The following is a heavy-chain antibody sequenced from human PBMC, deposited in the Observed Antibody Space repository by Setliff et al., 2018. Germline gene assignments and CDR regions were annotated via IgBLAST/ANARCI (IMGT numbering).Heavy chain of an antibody. D-gene: IGHD6-19*01. CDR3: VREYSGGGLM. V-gene: IGHV1-18*01. J-gene: IGHJ3*01. Sequence: ASVKVSCKASGYTFTSYGFSWVRQAPGQGLEWMGWISAYNGNTNYGQRYQGRVTMTTDTSTNTVYMELRSPRSDDTAVYFCVREYSGGGLMWGQGTMVTVSS. CDR1: GYTFTSYG. CDR2: ISAYNGNT.